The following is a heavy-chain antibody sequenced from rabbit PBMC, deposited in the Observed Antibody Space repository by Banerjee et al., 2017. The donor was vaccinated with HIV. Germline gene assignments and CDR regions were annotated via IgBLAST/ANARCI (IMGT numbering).Heavy chain of an antibody. CDR2: INAVTGKP. D-gene: IGHD2-1*01. CDR3: ARGSAAMTMVITGYYLSL. Sequence: QEQLVESGGGLVRPEGSLKLSCTASGFSFSNKAVMCWVRQAPGKGLEWIACINAVTGKPVYASWVNGRFTISKTSSTTVFLQMTSLTAADTATYFCARGSAAMTMVITGYYLSLWGPGTLVTVS. CDR1: GFSFSNKAV. V-gene: IGHV1S45*01. J-gene: IGHJ4*01.